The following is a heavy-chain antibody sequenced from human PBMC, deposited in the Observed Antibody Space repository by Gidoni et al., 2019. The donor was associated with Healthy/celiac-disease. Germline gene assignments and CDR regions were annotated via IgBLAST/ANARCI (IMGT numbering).Heavy chain of an antibody. J-gene: IGHJ5*02. CDR2: FDTEDGET. CDR1: GYTLTELS. V-gene: IGHV1-24*01. Sequence: QVQLVQSGAEVKKPGASVKVSCEVSGYTLTELSMHGVRQAPGKGLEWMGGFDTEDGETIDAQKFQGRVTMTEDTSTDTAYMELSSLRSEDTAVYYCATALNSYGYVFDPWGQGTLVTVSS. D-gene: IGHD5-18*01. CDR3: ATALNSYGYVFDP.